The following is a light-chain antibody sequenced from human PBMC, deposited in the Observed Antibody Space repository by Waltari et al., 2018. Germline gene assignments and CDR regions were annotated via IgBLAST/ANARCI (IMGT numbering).Light chain of an antibody. CDR1: QTVTGSY. V-gene: IGKV3-20*01. J-gene: IGKJ1*01. Sequence: EIVLTQCPGTLSLSPGERATLSCRASQTVTGSYLAWYQQKPGQAPMLLIYGASIRATGIPDRFSGSGSGTDFTLTISRLEPEDFAVYYCQDSATFGQGTKVEIQ. CDR3: QDSAT. CDR2: GAS.